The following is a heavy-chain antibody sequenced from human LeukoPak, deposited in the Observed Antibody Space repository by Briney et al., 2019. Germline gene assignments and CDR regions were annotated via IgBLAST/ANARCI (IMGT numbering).Heavy chain of an antibody. CDR3: ARFGGYNQNYYYAMDV. V-gene: IGHV4-61*01. CDR1: GGSVSSGSHY. D-gene: IGHD5-24*01. J-gene: IGHJ6*02. Sequence: PSETLSLTCTVSGGSVSSGSHYWSWIRQPPGKGVESIGYIHYSGSTNYNPSLKTRVTISVDTSKNQFSLKLSSVTAADTAVYYCARFGGYNQNYYYAMDVWGQGTTVTVSS. CDR2: IHYSGST.